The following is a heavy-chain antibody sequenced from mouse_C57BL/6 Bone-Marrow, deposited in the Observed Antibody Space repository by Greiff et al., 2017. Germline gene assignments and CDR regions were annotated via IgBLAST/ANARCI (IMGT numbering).Heavy chain of an antibody. Sequence: VQLQQSDAELVKPGASVKISCKVSGYTFTDHTIHWMKQRPEQGLEWIGYIYPRDGSTKYNEKFKGKATLTADKSSSTAYMQLNSLTSEDSAVYFCARNIYYYGSSLEGLFAYWGQGTLATVSA. CDR3: ARNIYYYGSSLEGLFAY. J-gene: IGHJ3*01. CDR2: IYPRDGST. CDR1: GYTFTDHT. V-gene: IGHV1-78*01. D-gene: IGHD1-1*01.